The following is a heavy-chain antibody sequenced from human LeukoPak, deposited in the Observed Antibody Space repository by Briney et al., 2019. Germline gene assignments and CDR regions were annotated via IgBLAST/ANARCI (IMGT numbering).Heavy chain of an antibody. V-gene: IGHV3-23*01. Sequence: QPGGSLRLSCAASGFTFSSYAMSWVRQAPGKGLEWVSSISNSGGRTFFTDSVKGRFTISRDNSKITLYPQMNSLRAEDTAVYYCAKSYNGYESKPDYWGQGTLVTVSS. J-gene: IGHJ4*02. CDR1: GFTFSSYA. CDR3: AKSYNGYESKPDY. CDR2: ISNSGGRT. D-gene: IGHD5-12*01.